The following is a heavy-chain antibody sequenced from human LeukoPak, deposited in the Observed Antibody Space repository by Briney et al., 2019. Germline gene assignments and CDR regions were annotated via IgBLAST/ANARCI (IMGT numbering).Heavy chain of an antibody. CDR2: IYYSGTT. D-gene: IGHD3-22*01. Sequence: PSETLSLTCTVSGGSISSRSYYWGWIRQPPGKGLEWIGTIYYSGTTYNNPSLKSRVTISVDTSKNQFSLKLSSVTAADTAVYYCATQKMERITMIVVVPNWFDPWGQGTLVTVSS. CDR3: ATQKMERITMIVVVPNWFDP. J-gene: IGHJ5*02. CDR1: GGSISSRSYY. V-gene: IGHV4-39*07.